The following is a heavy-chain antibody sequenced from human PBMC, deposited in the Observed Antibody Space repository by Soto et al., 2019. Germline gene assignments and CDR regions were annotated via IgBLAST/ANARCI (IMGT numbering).Heavy chain of an antibody. CDR2: ISGSGGST. CDR1: GFTFNTYA. Sequence: EVQLLESGGGLVQPGGSLRLSCAASGFTFNTYAMSWVRQAPGKGLEWVSGISGSGGSTYYADSVKGRFTISRDNSKNTLYLQMNSLRAEDTAVYYCAKDTDPACSSTSCFDYWGQGTLVTVSS. J-gene: IGHJ4*02. V-gene: IGHV3-23*01. D-gene: IGHD2-2*01. CDR3: AKDTDPACSSTSCFDY.